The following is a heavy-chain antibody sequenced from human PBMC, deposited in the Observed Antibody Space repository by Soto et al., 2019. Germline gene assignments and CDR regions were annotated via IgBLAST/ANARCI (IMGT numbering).Heavy chain of an antibody. CDR3: ARDSGTMTSYGMDV. J-gene: IGHJ6*02. CDR2: IWYDGSNK. Sequence: PGGSLRLSCAASGFTFSSYGMHWVRQAPGKGLEWVAVIWYDGSNKYYADSVKGRFTISRDNSKNTLYLQMNSLRAEDTAVYYCARDSGTMTSYGMDVWGQGTTVTVSS. D-gene: IGHD3-22*01. CDR1: GFTFSSYG. V-gene: IGHV3-33*01.